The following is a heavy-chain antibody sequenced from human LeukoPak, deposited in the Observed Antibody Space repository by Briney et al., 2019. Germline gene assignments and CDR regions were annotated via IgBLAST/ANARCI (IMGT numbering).Heavy chain of an antibody. CDR3: ARLARIHHGPGAFDY. J-gene: IGHJ4*02. Sequence: ASAKVSCKASGYTFTSYYMHWVRQAPGQGLEWMGIINPSGGSTSYAQKFQGRVTMTRDTSTSTVYMELSSLKASDTAMYYCARLARIHHGPGAFDYWGQGTLVTVSS. D-gene: IGHD3-10*01. V-gene: IGHV1-46*01. CDR2: INPSGGST. CDR1: GYTFTSYY.